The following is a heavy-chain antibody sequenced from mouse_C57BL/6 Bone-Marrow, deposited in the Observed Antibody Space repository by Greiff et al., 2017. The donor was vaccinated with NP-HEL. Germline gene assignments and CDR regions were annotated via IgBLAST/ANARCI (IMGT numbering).Heavy chain of an antibody. CDR2: IYPRSGHT. Sequence: QVQLKESGAELARPGASVKLSCKASGYTFTSYGISWVKQRTGQGLEWIGEIYPRSGHTYYNEQFKGKATLTADKSSSTAYMELSSLTSEDSAVYFCARERYYYGSSYKDYAMDDWGQGTSVTVSS. CDR3: ARERYYYGSSYKDYAMDD. D-gene: IGHD1-1*01. CDR1: GYTFTSYG. V-gene: IGHV1-81*01. J-gene: IGHJ4*01.